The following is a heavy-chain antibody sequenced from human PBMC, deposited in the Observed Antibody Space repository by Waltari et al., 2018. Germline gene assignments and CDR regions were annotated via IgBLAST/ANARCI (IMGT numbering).Heavy chain of an antibody. J-gene: IGHJ4*02. CDR1: GFPLRDCE. CDR2: AGNKGNSDSA. D-gene: IGHD1-26*01. V-gene: IGHV3-72*01. CDR3: ARDYWGSYEY. Sequence: EVQLVESGGGLVQPGGSLRLSCAASGFPLRDCEMDWFGQAPGEGLEWVWRAGNKGNSDSAEYAASVKDRFTISRDESKSSVYLYMSSLKSEDTGVYYCARDYWGSYEYWGQGSHVTVSS.